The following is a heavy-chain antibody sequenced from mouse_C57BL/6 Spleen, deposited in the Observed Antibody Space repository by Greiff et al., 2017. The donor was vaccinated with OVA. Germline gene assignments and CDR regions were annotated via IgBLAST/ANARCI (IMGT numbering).Heavy chain of an antibody. J-gene: IGHJ4*01. Sequence: EVQVVESGGGLVKPGGSLKLSCAASGFTFSDYGMHWVRQAPEKGLEWVAYISSGSSTIYYADTVKGRFTISRDNAKNTLFLQMTSLRSEDTAMYYCARRDGSNAMDYWGQGTSVTVSS. D-gene: IGHD1-1*01. CDR1: GFTFSDYG. V-gene: IGHV5-17*01. CDR3: ARRDGSNAMDY. CDR2: ISSGSSTI.